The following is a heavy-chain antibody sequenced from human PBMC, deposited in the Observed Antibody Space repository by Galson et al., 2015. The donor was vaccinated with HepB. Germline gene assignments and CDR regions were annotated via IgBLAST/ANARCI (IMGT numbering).Heavy chain of an antibody. Sequence: SLRLSCAASGFTFDDYAMHWVRQAPGKGLEWVSGISWNSGSIGYADSVKGRFTISRDNAKNSLYLQMNSLRAEDTALYYCAKGLRSGYRDAFDIWGQGTMVTVSS. CDR1: GFTFDDYA. CDR2: ISWNSGSI. V-gene: IGHV3-9*01. D-gene: IGHD3-22*01. CDR3: AKGLRSGYRDAFDI. J-gene: IGHJ3*02.